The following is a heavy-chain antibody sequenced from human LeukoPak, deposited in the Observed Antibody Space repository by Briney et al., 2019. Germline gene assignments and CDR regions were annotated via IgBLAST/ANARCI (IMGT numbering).Heavy chain of an antibody. Sequence: GRSLRLSCAASGFTFSSYAMHWVRQAPGKGLEWVAVISYDGSNKYYADSVKGRFTISRDNSKNTLYLQMNSLRAEDTAVYYCARGFTIFGVVTPGYWGQGTLVTVSS. CDR3: ARGFTIFGVVTPGY. CDR1: GFTFSSYA. J-gene: IGHJ4*02. V-gene: IGHV3-30-3*01. D-gene: IGHD3-3*01. CDR2: ISYDGSNK.